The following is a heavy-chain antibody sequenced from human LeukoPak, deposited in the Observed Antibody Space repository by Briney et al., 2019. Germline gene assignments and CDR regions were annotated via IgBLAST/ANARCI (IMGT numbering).Heavy chain of an antibody. Sequence: GGSLRLSCAASGFTFDDYAMHWVRQAPGKGLEWVSGISWNSGSIGYADSVKGRFTISRDNAKSSLYLQMNSLGAEDTALYYCAKDYCSSTSCYDDYWGQGTLVTVSS. V-gene: IGHV3-9*01. D-gene: IGHD2-2*01. CDR3: AKDYCSSTSCYDDY. J-gene: IGHJ4*02. CDR2: ISWNSGSI. CDR1: GFTFDDYA.